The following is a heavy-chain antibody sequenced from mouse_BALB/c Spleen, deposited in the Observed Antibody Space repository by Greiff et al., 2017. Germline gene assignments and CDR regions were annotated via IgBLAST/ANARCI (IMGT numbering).Heavy chain of an antibody. CDR2: IYPGNVNT. V-gene: IGHV1S56*01. Sequence: QVQLQQSGPELVKPGASVRISCKASGYTFTSYYIHWVKQRPGQGLEWIGWIYPGNVNTKYNEKFKGKATLTADKSSSTAYMQLSSLTSEDSAVYYCARRIRDMRYRYAMDYWGQGTSVTVSS. D-gene: IGHD2-14*01. J-gene: IGHJ4*01. CDR1: GYTFTSYY. CDR3: ARRIRDMRYRYAMDY.